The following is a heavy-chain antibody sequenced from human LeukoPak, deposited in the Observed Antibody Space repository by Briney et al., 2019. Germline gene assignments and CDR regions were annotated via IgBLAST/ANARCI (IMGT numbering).Heavy chain of an antibody. D-gene: IGHD3-22*01. J-gene: IGHJ3*02. CDR2: ISAHNGNT. CDR1: GYIFTSYG. Sequence: GASVKVSCKASGYIFTSYGISWVRQAPGQGLKWMGWISAHNGNTNYAQKNQGRVTMTTDTSTSTAYMELRSLRSDDTAVYYCARGLDSSGYSMLRDAFDIWGQGTMVTVSS. CDR3: ARGLDSSGYSMLRDAFDI. V-gene: IGHV1-18*01.